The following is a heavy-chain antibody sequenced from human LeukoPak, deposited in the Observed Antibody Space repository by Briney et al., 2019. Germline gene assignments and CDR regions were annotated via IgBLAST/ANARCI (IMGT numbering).Heavy chain of an antibody. CDR2: IYYSGST. CDR3: SGSYYTPYFDY. J-gene: IGHJ4*02. D-gene: IGHD3-10*01. CDR1: GGSISSGGYY. Sequence: SETLSLTCTVSGGSISSGGYYWSWIRQHPGKGLEWIGYIYYSGSTYYNPSLKSRVTISVDTSKNQFSLKLSSVTAADTAVYYCSGSYYTPYFDYWAREPWSPSPQ. V-gene: IGHV4-31*03.